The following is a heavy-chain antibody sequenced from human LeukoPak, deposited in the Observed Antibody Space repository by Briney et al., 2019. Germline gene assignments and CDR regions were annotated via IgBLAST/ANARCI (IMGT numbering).Heavy chain of an antibody. V-gene: IGHV3-21*01. CDR3: ARDRWEQSTNWFDP. J-gene: IGHJ5*02. CDR1: GFTFDDYT. D-gene: IGHD1-26*01. CDR2: ISSSSSYI. Sequence: SGGSLRLSCAASGFTFDDYTMHWVRQAPGKGLEWVSSISSSSSYIYYADSVKGRFTISRDNAKNSLYLQMNSLRAEDTAVYYCARDRWEQSTNWFDPWGQGTLVTVSS.